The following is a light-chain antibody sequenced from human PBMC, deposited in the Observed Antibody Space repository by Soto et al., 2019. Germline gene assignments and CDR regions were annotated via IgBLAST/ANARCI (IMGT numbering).Light chain of an antibody. J-gene: IGKJ4*01. CDR2: GAS. V-gene: IGKV3D-20*02. CDR3: QQRSNWLT. CDR1: QSVSSNN. Sequence: EIVLTQSPGTLSLSPGERATLSCRASQSVSSNNLAWYQQRPGQAPRVVIYGASTRATGIPERFSGSGSGTDFTLTISRLEPEDFAVYYCQQRSNWLTFGGGTKVEIK.